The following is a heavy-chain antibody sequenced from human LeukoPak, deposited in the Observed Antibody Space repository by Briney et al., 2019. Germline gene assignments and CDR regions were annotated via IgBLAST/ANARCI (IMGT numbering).Heavy chain of an antibody. CDR1: GFTFSSYA. Sequence: PGGSLRLSCAASGFTFSSYAMHWVRQAPGKGLEWVAVISYDGSNKYYADSVKGRFTISRDNSKNTLYLQMNSLRAEDTAVYYCASWDRGYGYDAFDIWGQGTMVTVSS. V-gene: IGHV3-30-3*01. J-gene: IGHJ3*02. CDR3: ASWDRGYGYDAFDI. D-gene: IGHD5-18*01. CDR2: ISYDGSNK.